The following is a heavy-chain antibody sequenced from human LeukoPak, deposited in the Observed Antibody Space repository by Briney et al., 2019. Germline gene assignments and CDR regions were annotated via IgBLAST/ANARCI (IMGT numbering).Heavy chain of an antibody. Sequence: SETLSLTCAVYGGSFSDYYWSWIRQPPGKGLEWIGEINHSGSTNYNPSLKSRVTISVDTSKNQFSLKLSSVTAADTAVYYCARDAQYSTGWHPDYWGQGTLVTVSS. D-gene: IGHD6-19*01. CDR3: ARDAQYSTGWHPDY. V-gene: IGHV4-34*01. CDR1: GGSFSDYY. CDR2: INHSGST. J-gene: IGHJ4*02.